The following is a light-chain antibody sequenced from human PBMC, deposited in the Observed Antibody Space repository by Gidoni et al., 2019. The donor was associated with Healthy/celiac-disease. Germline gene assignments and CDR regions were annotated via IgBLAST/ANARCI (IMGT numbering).Light chain of an antibody. Sequence: DIVMTQSPDSLAVSLGERATINCKSSQSVLYSSNNKNYLAWYQQKHGQPPKLLIYWASTRESGVPDRFSGSGSGTDFTLTISSLQAEDVAVYYCQQYYSTPCSFGQGTKLEIK. CDR1: QSVLYSSNNKNY. J-gene: IGKJ2*04. CDR3: QQYYSTPCS. CDR2: WAS. V-gene: IGKV4-1*01.